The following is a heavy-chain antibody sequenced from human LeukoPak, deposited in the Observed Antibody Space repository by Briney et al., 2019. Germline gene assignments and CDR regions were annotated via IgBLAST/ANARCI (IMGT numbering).Heavy chain of an antibody. CDR2: ISGSGGST. V-gene: IGHV3-23*01. CDR1: GFTFSSYA. J-gene: IGHJ4*02. D-gene: IGHD6-19*01. CDR3: ARVDSSGLTPEDY. Sequence: GGSLRLSCAASGFTFSSYAMSWVRQAPGKGLEWVSAISGSGGSTYYADSVKGRFTISRDNSKNTLYLQMNSLRAEDTAVYYCARVDSSGLTPEDYWGQGTLVTVSS.